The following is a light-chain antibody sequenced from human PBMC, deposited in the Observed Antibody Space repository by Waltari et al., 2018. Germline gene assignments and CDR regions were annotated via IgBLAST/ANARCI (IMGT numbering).Light chain of an antibody. CDR2: AAS. J-gene: IGKJ4*01. CDR3: LQDYNYPLT. V-gene: IGKV1-6*01. Sequence: ATQMTQSPSSLSASVGDRVTITCRASQGIRNDLGWYQQKPGEAPKLLIYAASTLQSGVSSRFSGSGSGTDFTLTISSLQPEDFATYYCLQDYNYPLTFGGGTKVEIK. CDR1: QGIRND.